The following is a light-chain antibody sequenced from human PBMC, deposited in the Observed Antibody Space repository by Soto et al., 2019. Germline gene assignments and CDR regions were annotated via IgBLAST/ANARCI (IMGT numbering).Light chain of an antibody. CDR1: SSNIGARYE. V-gene: IGLV1-40*01. J-gene: IGLJ1*01. CDR3: QSYASSLSGYV. CDR2: GNS. Sequence: QPVLTQPPSVSGAPGQRVTVSCTGSSSNIGARYEVHWYQQLPGTAPKLLIYGNSNRPSGVPDRFSGSKSGTSASLAITGLQAEDEADYYCQSYASSLSGYVFGTGTKLTVL.